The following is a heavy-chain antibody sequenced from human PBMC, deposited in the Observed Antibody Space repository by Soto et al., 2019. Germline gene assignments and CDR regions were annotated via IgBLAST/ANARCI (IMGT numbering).Heavy chain of an antibody. D-gene: IGHD6-13*01. CDR1: GDSVSSNSAA. J-gene: IGHJ5*02. Sequence: SQTLSLTCAISGDSVSSNSAAWNWIRQSPSRGLEWLGRTYYRSKWYNDYAVSVKSRITINPDTSKNQFSLQLNSVTPEDTAVYYCAREGDSSNPTENWFDPWGQGTLVTVS. CDR2: TYYRSKWYN. CDR3: AREGDSSNPTENWFDP. V-gene: IGHV6-1*01.